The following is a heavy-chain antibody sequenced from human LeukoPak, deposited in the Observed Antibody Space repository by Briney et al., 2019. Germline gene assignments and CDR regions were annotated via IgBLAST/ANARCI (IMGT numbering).Heavy chain of an antibody. CDR3: ARVGLGYCSSTSCYGITIFDY. D-gene: IGHD2-2*01. V-gene: IGHV1-2*02. Sequence: ASVKVSCKASGYTFTGYYMHWVRQAPGQGLEWMGWINPNSGGTNYAQKFQGRVTMTRDTSISTAYMELSRLRSDDTAVYYWARVGLGYCSSTSCYGITIFDYWGQGTLVTVSS. J-gene: IGHJ4*02. CDR1: GYTFTGYY. CDR2: INPNSGGT.